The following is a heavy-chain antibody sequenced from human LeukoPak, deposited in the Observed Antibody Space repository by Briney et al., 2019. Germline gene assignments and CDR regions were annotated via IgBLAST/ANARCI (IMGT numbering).Heavy chain of an antibody. CDR1: GFTFSNYW. Sequence: PGGSLRLSCAASGFTFSNYWMNWVRQAPGKGLEWVANIKLDGSEKYYVDSAKGRFTISRDNAKNSLYLQMNSLRAEDTAVYYCVRSRYCSVGRCYSDYWGQGTLVTVSS. J-gene: IGHJ4*02. V-gene: IGHV3-7*04. D-gene: IGHD2-15*01. CDR3: VRSRYCSVGRCYSDY. CDR2: IKLDGSEK.